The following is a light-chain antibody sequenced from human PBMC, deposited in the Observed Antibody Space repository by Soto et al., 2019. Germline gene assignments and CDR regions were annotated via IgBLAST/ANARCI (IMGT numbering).Light chain of an antibody. CDR3: MQTLQTPT. CDR2: LGS. V-gene: IGKV2-28*01. Sequence: DIVMTQSPLSLSVTPGEPASISCRSSQNLMHSNGYNYLDWYVQKPGQSPQLLIYLGSNRASGVPDRFSGSGLGTDFTLKISRVEAEDVGVYYCMQTLQTPTFGQGTKVDIK. J-gene: IGKJ1*01. CDR1: QNLMHSNGYNY.